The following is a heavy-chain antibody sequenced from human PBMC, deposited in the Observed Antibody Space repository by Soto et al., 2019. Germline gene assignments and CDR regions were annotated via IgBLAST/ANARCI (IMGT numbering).Heavy chain of an antibody. V-gene: IGHV4-31*03. J-gene: IGHJ5*02. Sequence: QVQLQESGPGLVKPSQTLSLTCTVSGGSISSGGYYWSWIRQHPGKGLEWIGYIYYSGSTYYNPSLKSRVTISVDTSKNQFSLKLSSVTAADTAVYYCARRPSSSWLDWFDPWGQGTLVTVSS. CDR2: IYYSGST. D-gene: IGHD6-13*01. CDR1: GGSISSGGYY. CDR3: ARRPSSSWLDWFDP.